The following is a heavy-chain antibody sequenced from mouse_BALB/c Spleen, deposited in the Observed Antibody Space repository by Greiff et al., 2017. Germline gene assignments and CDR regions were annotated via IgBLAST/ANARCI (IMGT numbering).Heavy chain of an antibody. Sequence: EVQVVESGGGLVQPGGSRKLSCAASGFTFSSFGMHWVRQAPEKGLEWVAYISSGSSTIYYADTVKGRFTISRDNPKNTLFLQMNSLRSEDTAMYYCARWGYGNYPYYYAMDYWGQGTSVTVSS. J-gene: IGHJ4*01. CDR2: ISSGSSTI. D-gene: IGHD2-10*02. V-gene: IGHV5-17*02. CDR3: ARWGYGNYPYYYAMDY. CDR1: GFTFSSFG.